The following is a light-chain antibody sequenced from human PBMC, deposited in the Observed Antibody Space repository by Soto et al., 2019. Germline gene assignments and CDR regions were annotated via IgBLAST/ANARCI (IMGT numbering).Light chain of an antibody. CDR3: QKYNSAPFT. CDR1: QSVSSSY. CDR2: GAS. J-gene: IGKJ3*01. Sequence: EIVLTQSPGTLSLSPGERATLSCRASQSVSSSYLAWYQQKPGQAPRLLIYGASSRATGIPDRFSGSGSGTDFTLTISGLQPEDVATYYCQKYNSAPFTFGPGTKVDVK. V-gene: IGKV3-20*01.